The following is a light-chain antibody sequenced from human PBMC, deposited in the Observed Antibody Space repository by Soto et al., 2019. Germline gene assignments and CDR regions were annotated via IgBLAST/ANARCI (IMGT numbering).Light chain of an antibody. V-gene: IGKV1-9*01. J-gene: IGKJ3*01. CDR1: QGISSY. Sequence: DIKLAQSPSFLSASVGDRVTITCRASQGISSYLAWYQQKPGKAPKLLIYAASTLQSGVPSRFSGSGSGTEFTLTISSLQPEDFATYYCQQLNSCFGPGTKVDIK. CDR2: AAS. CDR3: QQLNSC.